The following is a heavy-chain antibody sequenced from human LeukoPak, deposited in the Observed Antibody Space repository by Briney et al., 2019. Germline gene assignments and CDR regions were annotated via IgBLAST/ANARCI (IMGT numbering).Heavy chain of an antibody. CDR2: ISSSGSAT. Sequence: GGTLRLSCAASGFTFNNYYITWVRQPPGKGLEWVSKISSSGSATYYADSMKGWFTTSRHTSKHTLYLQLISLRAEDTAVYYCAKDSRTDYVLTHWGQGTLVTVSS. CDR1: GFTFNNYY. J-gene: IGHJ4*02. CDR3: AKDSRTDYVLTH. V-gene: IGHV3-23*01. D-gene: IGHD3-9*01.